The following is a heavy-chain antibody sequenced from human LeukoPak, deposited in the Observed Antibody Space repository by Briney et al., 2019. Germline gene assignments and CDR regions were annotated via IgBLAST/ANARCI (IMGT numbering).Heavy chain of an antibody. Sequence: ASVKVSCKASGGTFSSYAISWVRQAPGQGLEWMGRIIPIFGTANYAQKFQGRVTITTDESTSTAYMELSSLRSEDTAVYYCARGRGSGGSSVFSDYWGQGNLVTVSS. CDR3: ARGRGSGGSSVFSDY. CDR2: IIPIFGTA. CDR1: GGTFSSYA. V-gene: IGHV1-69*05. J-gene: IGHJ4*02. D-gene: IGHD2-15*01.